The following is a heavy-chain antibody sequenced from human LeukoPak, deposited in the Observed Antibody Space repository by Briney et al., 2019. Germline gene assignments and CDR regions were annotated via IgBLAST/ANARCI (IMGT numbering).Heavy chain of an antibody. V-gene: IGHV1-2*02. J-gene: IGHJ5*02. D-gene: IGHD5-18*01. Sequence: ASVKVSCKASGYTFTGYYMHWVRQAPGQGLEWMGWINPNSGGTNYAQKFQGRVTVTRDTSISTAYMELSRLRSDDTAVYYCARAEYSYGSNWFDPWGQGTLVTVSS. CDR1: GYTFTGYY. CDR3: ARAEYSYGSNWFDP. CDR2: INPNSGGT.